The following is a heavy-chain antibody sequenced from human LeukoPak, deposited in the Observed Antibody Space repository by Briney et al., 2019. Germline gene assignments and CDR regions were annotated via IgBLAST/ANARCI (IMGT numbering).Heavy chain of an antibody. V-gene: IGHV6-1*01. CDR2: TYYRSKWYN. CDR1: GDSVSSNSAA. Sequence: SQTLSLTCAISGDSVSSNSAAWNWIRQSPSRGLEWLGRTYYRSKWYNDYEVSVKSRITINPDTSKNQFSLQLNSVTPEDTAVYYCARVGYYSSGPFSYFDYWGQGTLVTVSS. J-gene: IGHJ4*02. CDR3: ARVGYYSSGPFSYFDY. D-gene: IGHD3-10*01.